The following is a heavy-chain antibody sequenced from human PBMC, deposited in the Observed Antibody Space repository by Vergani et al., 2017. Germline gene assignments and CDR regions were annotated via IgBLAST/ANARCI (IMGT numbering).Heavy chain of an antibody. CDR1: GGSISSGGYY. D-gene: IGHD6-13*01. Sequence: QVQLQESGPGLVKPSQTLSLTCTVSGGSISSGGYYWSWIRQHPGKGLEWIGYIYYSGSTYYHPSLKSRVTISVDTSKNQFSRKLSSVTAADTAVYYCARVKAIAAAGTVPETVDYWGQGTLVTVSS. CDR2: IYYSGST. J-gene: IGHJ4*02. CDR3: ARVKAIAAAGTVPETVDY. V-gene: IGHV4-31*03.